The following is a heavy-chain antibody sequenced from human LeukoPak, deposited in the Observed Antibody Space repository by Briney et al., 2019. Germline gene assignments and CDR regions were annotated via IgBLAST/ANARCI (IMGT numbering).Heavy chain of an antibody. V-gene: IGHV3-23*01. CDR1: GFTFSSYA. CDR3: AKDCAGGSCYSDYFDY. D-gene: IGHD2-15*01. CDR2: ISGSGGST. J-gene: IGHJ4*02. Sequence: PGGSLRLPCAASGFTFSSYAMSWVRQAPGKGLEWVSAISGSGGSTYYADSVKGRFTISRDNSKNTLYLQMNSLRAEDTAVYYCAKDCAGGSCYSDYFDYWGQGTLVTVSS.